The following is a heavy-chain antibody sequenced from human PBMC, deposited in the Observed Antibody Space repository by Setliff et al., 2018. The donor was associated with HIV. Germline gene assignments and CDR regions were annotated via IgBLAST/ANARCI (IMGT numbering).Heavy chain of an antibody. CDR3: ARASYSSGWYAVMDV. CDR1: GYTFTSYA. Sequence: ASVKVSCKASGYTFTSYAMHWVRQAPGQRLEWMGWINAGNGNTKYSQRFQGRVTITRDTSASTAYMELSSLRSEDTAVYYCARASYSSGWYAVMDVWGKGTTVTVS. V-gene: IGHV1-3*01. J-gene: IGHJ6*03. CDR2: INAGNGNT. D-gene: IGHD6-19*01.